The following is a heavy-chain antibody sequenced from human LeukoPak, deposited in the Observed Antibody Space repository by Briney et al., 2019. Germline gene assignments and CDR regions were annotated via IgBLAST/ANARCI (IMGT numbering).Heavy chain of an antibody. Sequence: AGGSLRLSCAASGFIFSDYDMNWVRQAPGKGLEWVSSIDISSRYIYYADSVKGRFTISRDNAKNSLYMQMNSLRAEDTAVYYCARDIGYKAFDSWGQGTLVSVSS. CDR2: IDISSRYI. D-gene: IGHD5-24*01. V-gene: IGHV3-21*04. J-gene: IGHJ4*02. CDR3: ARDIGYKAFDS. CDR1: GFIFSDYD.